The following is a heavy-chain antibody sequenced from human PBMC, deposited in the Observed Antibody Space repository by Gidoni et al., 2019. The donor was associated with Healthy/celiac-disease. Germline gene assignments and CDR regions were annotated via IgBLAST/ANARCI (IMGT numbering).Heavy chain of an antibody. D-gene: IGHD3-22*01. CDR3: ARDGGSYYDSSGYYPNYFDY. Sequence: EVPLVESGGGLVKPGGSLRLSCAASGFTFSSFSINWVRQAPGKGLEWVSSISSSSSYIYYADSVKGRFTISRDNAKNSLYLQMNSLRAEDTAVYYCARDGGSYYDSSGYYPNYFDYWGQGTLVTVSS. CDR1: GFTFSSFS. CDR2: ISSSSSYI. J-gene: IGHJ4*02. V-gene: IGHV3-21*01.